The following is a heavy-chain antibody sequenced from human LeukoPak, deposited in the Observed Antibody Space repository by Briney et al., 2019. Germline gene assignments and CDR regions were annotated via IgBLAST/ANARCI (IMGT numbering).Heavy chain of an antibody. D-gene: IGHD6-19*01. Sequence: GASVKISCKTSGYTFTNFYLHWVRQAPGQGLEWMGIINCSGGTTNYAQKFQGRVSTTRDTSTSAVYMDLSSLRSEDTAVYYCARGSSVWFDYWGQGTLVTVSS. CDR3: ARGSSVWFDY. V-gene: IGHV1-46*01. J-gene: IGHJ4*02. CDR2: INCSGGTT. CDR1: GYTFTNFY.